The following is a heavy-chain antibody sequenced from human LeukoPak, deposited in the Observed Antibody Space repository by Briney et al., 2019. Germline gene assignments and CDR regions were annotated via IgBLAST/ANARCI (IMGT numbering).Heavy chain of an antibody. Sequence: GASVKVSCKASGDTFSSYAISWVRQAPGQGLEWMGRINPNSGGTNYAQKFQGRVTMTRDTSISTAYMELSRLRSDDTAVYYCARGIAVAGTTPNFDYWGQGTLVTVSS. CDR3: ARGIAVAGTTPNFDY. V-gene: IGHV1-2*06. J-gene: IGHJ4*02. CDR1: GDTFSSYA. CDR2: INPNSGGT. D-gene: IGHD6-19*01.